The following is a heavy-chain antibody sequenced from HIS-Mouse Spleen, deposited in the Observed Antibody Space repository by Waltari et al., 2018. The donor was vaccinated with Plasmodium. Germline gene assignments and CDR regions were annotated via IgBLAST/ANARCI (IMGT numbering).Heavy chain of an antibody. J-gene: IGHJ4*02. CDR3: AKSSKGTGDRWDY. D-gene: IGHD7-27*01. Sequence: EVQLLESGGGLVQPGGSLRLSCAASGFTFSSYAMSGVRRGPGRELGWVSGVGGCGVKKYYADSVKGRFTISRDNSKNTLYRQMNSLRAEDTAVYYCAKSSKGTGDRWDYWGQGTLVTVSS. V-gene: IGHV3-23*01. CDR1: GFTFSSYA. CDR2: VGGCGVKK.